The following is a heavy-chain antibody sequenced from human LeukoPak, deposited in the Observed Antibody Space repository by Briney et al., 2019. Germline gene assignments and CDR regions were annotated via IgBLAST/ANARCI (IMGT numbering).Heavy chain of an antibody. D-gene: IGHD4-17*01. V-gene: IGHV3-7*01. CDR2: IKADGSEA. J-gene: IGHJ4*02. CDR3: AREGGGTTVTTLGLCFDY. CDR1: GFTFSSHW. Sequence: GGSLRLSCAASGFTFSSHWMSWVRQAPGKGLEWVGNIKADGSEAYHVDSVKGRFTISRDNARNSLFLQMNSLRAEDTAVYYCAREGGGTTVTTLGLCFDYWGQGTLVTVSS.